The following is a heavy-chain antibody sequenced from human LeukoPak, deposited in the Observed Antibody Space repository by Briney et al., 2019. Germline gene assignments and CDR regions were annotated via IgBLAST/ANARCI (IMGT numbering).Heavy chain of an antibody. Sequence: SETLSLTCAVSGGSISSGGYSWSWIRQPPGKGLEWIGYIYHSGSTYYNPSLKSRVTISVDTSKNQFSLKLSSVTAADTAVYYCARGRYLFDYWGQGTLVTVSS. CDR2: IYHSGST. CDR1: GGSISSGGYS. J-gene: IGHJ4*02. V-gene: IGHV4-30-2*05. CDR3: ARGRYLFDY. D-gene: IGHD1-14*01.